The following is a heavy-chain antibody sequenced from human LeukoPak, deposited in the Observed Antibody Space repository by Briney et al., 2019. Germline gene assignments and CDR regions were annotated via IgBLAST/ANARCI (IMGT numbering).Heavy chain of an antibody. J-gene: IGHJ5*02. V-gene: IGHV3-21*01. CDR3: ARPVSSYWFDP. Sequence: GGSLRLSCAASGFTFSTYSMNWVRQAPGKGLEWVSSISNSSSYIYYADSVKGRFTISRDNAKNSLYLQMNSLRAEDTAVYYCARPVSSYWFDPWGQGTLVTVSS. CDR1: GFTFSTYS. CDR2: ISNSSSYI. D-gene: IGHD3-10*01.